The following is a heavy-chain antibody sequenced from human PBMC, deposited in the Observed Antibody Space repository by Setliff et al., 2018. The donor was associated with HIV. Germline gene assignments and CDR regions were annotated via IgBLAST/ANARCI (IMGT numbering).Heavy chain of an antibody. CDR2: IYYSGST. V-gene: IGHV4-59*12. CDR3: AREATMINAFDI. D-gene: IGHD3-22*01. Sequence: SETLSLTCDVSGGSISDFYWSWIRQSPRWGLEWIGYIYYSGSTYYNPSLKSRVTISVDTSKNQFSLKLSSVTAADTAVYYCAREATMINAFDIWGQGTMVTVSS. J-gene: IGHJ3*02. CDR1: GGSISDFY.